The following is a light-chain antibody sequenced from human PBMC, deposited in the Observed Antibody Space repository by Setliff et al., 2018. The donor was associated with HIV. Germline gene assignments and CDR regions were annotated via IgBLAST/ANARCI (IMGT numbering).Light chain of an antibody. CDR2: GNS. CDR3: SSYTSSIPLYV. J-gene: IGLJ1*01. CDR1: SSNIGAGYD. Sequence: QSVLTQPPSVSGAPGQRVTISCTGSSSNIGAGYDVHWYQQLPGTAPKLLISGNSNRPSGVPDRFSGSKSGTSASLAITGLQAEDEADYYCSSYTSSIPLYVFGPGTKVTVL. V-gene: IGLV1-40*01.